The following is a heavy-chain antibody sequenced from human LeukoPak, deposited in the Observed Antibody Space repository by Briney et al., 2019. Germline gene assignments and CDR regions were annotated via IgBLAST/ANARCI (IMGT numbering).Heavy chain of an antibody. CDR3: ARMANRLVTSFDGMDV. CDR1: GYSFTSYW. Sequence: GESLKISCKGSGYSFTSYWIGWVRQMPGKGLEWMGIIYPGDSDTRYSPSFQGQVTISADKSISTAYLQWSSLKASDTAMYYCARMANRLVTSFDGMDVWGQGTTVTVSS. V-gene: IGHV5-51*01. D-gene: IGHD5-18*01. CDR2: IYPGDSDT. J-gene: IGHJ6*02.